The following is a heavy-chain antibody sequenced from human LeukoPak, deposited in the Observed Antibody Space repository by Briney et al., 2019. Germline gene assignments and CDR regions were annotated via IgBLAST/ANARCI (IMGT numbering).Heavy chain of an antibody. D-gene: IGHD1-26*01. CDR1: GYTFTSYA. CDR3: AREVGATTLLGYYYYGMDV. J-gene: IGHJ6*02. CDR2: INAGNGNT. Sequence: ASVKVSRKAFGYTFTSYAMHWVRQAPGQRLEWMGWINAGNGNTKYSQKFQGRVTITRDTSASTAYMELSSLRSEDTAVYYCAREVGATTLLGYYYYGMDVWGQGTTVTVSS. V-gene: IGHV1-3*01.